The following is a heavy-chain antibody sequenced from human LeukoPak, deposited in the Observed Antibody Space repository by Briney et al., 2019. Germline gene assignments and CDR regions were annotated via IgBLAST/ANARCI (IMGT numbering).Heavy chain of an antibody. CDR1: GYRFTSYS. Sequence: ASVKVSCKASGYRFTSYSIHWVRQAPGQRLEWMGSVDAGSDNRKYSQKFRGRVTITSDTSASTAYMELSSLRSEDTAVYYCSRKYSSSSPYYYYGMDVWGQGTTVTVSS. CDR2: VDAGSDNR. V-gene: IGHV1-3*01. CDR3: SRKYSSSSPYYYYGMDV. D-gene: IGHD6-6*01. J-gene: IGHJ6*02.